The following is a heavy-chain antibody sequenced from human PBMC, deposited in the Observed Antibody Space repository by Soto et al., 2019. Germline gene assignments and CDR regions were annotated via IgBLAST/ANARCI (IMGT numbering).Heavy chain of an antibody. CDR3: AREDYVL. CDR1: GYSLTSYG. V-gene: IGHV1-18*04. J-gene: IGHJ4*02. CDR2: IRGYNGKT. Sequence: ASVKVSCKASGYSLTSYGITWVRQAPGQGLEWMGWIRGYNGKTGYAQKFQGRVTMTMDTSTNTAHMELRNLRFDDTAVYFCAREDYVLWGQGTLVTVSS. D-gene: IGHD3-10*02.